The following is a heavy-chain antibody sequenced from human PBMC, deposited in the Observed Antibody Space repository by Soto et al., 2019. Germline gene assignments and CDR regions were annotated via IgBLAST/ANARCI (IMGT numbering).Heavy chain of an antibody. CDR3: ERGSPSKWPFDY. J-gene: IGHJ4*02. CDR1: GHTFSTYA. V-gene: IGHV1-3*01. CDR2: INAGNGNT. D-gene: IGHD5-12*01. Sequence: RASVKVSCKASGHTFSTYAMHWVRLAPGQRPEWMGWINAGNGNTEYSQNFQGRLTITRDTSATTAYMELSSLRSEDAAVYFCERGSPSKWPFDYWGQGTLVTVAS.